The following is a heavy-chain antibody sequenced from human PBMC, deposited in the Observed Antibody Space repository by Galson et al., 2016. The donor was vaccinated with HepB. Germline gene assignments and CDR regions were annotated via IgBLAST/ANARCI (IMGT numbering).Heavy chain of an antibody. CDR2: FDPEDGET. Sequence: SVKVSCKVSGYTLTELSMHWVRQAPGKGLEWMGGFDPEDGETIYAQKFQGRVTMTEDTSTDTAYMELSSLRSEDTAVYSCAKAKWELPARKTWFDPWGQGTLVTGSS. J-gene: IGHJ5*02. CDR3: AKAKWELPARKTWFDP. V-gene: IGHV1-24*01. CDR1: GYTLTELS. D-gene: IGHD1-26*01.